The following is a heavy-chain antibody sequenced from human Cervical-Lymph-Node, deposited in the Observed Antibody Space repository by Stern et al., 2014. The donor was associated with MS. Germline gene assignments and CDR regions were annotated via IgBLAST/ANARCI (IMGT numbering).Heavy chain of an antibody. CDR2: IIPIFGRA. Sequence: VQLVESGAEVKKPGSSVKVSCKASGGTFSSYAISWVRQAPGQGLEWMGGIIPIFGRANYAQKFQGRVTITADESTSTAYMELSSLRCEDTAVYYCAREGYKGTAMVTPLDCWGQGTLVTVSS. J-gene: IGHJ4*02. V-gene: IGHV1-69*01. CDR3: AREGYKGTAMVTPLDC. CDR1: GGTFSSYA. D-gene: IGHD5-18*01.